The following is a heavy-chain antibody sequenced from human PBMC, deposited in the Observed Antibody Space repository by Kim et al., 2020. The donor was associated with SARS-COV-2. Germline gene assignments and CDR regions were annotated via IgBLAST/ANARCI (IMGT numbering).Heavy chain of an antibody. CDR3: ANHAVVWDAFDI. D-gene: IGHD3-16*01. V-gene: IGHV3-43*02. CDR1: GFTFDDYA. Sequence: GGSLRLSCAASGFTFDDYAMHWVRQAPGKGLEWVSLISGDGGSTYYADSVKGRFTISRDNSKNSLYLQMNSLRTEDTALYYCANHAVVWDAFDIWGQGTMVTVSS. CDR2: ISGDGGST. J-gene: IGHJ3*02.